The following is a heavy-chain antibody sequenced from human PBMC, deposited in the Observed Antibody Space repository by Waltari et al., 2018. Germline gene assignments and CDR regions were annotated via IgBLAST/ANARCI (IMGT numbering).Heavy chain of an antibody. CDR3: ARSPSGGKYQALRWFDS. D-gene: IGHD2-2*01. CDR2: INSSGRI. CDR1: GGSISDYY. J-gene: IGHJ5*01. Sequence: QVQLQESGPGLVKPSETLSLTCTVSGGSISDYYWSWIRQPAGKGLEWIGRINSSGRINYNPSLKSRVSMSIDTSNNRLSLRLSSVTAADTAVYYCARSPSGGKYQALRWFDSWGQGTLVTVSS. V-gene: IGHV4-4*07.